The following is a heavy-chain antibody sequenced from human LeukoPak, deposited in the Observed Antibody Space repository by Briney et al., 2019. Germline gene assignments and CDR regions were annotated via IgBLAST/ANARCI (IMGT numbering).Heavy chain of an antibody. CDR1: GFTFSTYW. CDR2: IKQDGSEK. CDR3: ARDLSGVTGYTYGRGIDY. J-gene: IGHJ4*02. D-gene: IGHD5-18*01. Sequence: GGSLRLSCAASGFTFSTYWMSWVRQAPGKGLEWVANIKQDGSEKYSVDSVKGRFIISRDNAKNSLYLQMNSLRAEDTAVYYCARDLSGVTGYTYGRGIDYWGQGTLVTVSS. V-gene: IGHV3-7*01.